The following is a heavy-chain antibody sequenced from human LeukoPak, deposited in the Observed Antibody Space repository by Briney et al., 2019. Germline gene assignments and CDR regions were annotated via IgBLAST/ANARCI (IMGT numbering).Heavy chain of an antibody. CDR2: INPNSGGT. Sequence: ASVKVSCKASGYTFTGSYMHWVRQAPGQGLEWMGWINPNSGGTNYAQKFQGRVTMTRDTSISTAYMELSRLRSDDTAVYYCARAPYSGYLFDYWGQGTLVTVSS. CDR3: ARAPYSGYLFDY. CDR1: GYTFTGSY. J-gene: IGHJ4*02. D-gene: IGHD5-12*01. V-gene: IGHV1-2*02.